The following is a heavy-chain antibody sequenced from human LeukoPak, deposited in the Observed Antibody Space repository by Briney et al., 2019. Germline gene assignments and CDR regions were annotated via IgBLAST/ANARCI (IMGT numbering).Heavy chain of an antibody. J-gene: IGHJ4*02. Sequence: SETLSLTCTVSGGSISSGGYYWRWIRQHPGKGLDWIGYIYYSGNTHYNPSLKSRVTISVDTSKNQFSLKLSSVTAADTAVYYCARGELGHFDYWGQGTLVTVSS. D-gene: IGHD7-27*01. CDR2: IYYSGNT. V-gene: IGHV4-31*03. CDR3: ARGELGHFDY. CDR1: GGSISSGGYY.